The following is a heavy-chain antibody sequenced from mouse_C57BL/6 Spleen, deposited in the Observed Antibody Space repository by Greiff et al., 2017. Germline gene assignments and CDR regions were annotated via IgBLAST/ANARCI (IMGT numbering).Heavy chain of an antibody. Sequence: QVQLQQSGAELMKPGASVKLSCKATGYTFTGYWIEWVKQRPGHGLEWIGEILPGSGSTNYNEKFKGKATFTADTSSNTAYMQLSSLTNEDSAIYYCARSGKRSSGYYYAMDYWGQGTSVTVSS. CDR1: GYTFTGYW. D-gene: IGHD1-1*01. J-gene: IGHJ4*01. CDR3: ARSGKRSSGYYYAMDY. CDR2: ILPGSGST. V-gene: IGHV1-9*01.